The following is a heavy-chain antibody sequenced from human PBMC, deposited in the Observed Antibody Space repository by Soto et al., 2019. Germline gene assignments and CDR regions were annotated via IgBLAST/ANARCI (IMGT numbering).Heavy chain of an antibody. J-gene: IGHJ5*01. CDR3: ARVRDFWSGYYWFDS. CDR1: GGSISSYY. V-gene: IGHV4-59*13. D-gene: IGHD3-3*01. Sequence: SETLSLTCTVSGGSISSYYWIWIRQPPGKGLEWIGYIYYSGITNYNPSLKSRVTISVDTSKNQFSLKLSSVTAADTAVYYCARVRDFWSGYYWFDSWGQGTLVTVSS. CDR2: IYYSGIT.